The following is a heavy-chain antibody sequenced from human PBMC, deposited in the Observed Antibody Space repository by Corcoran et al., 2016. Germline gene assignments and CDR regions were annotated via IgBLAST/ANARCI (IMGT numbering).Heavy chain of an antibody. Sequence: EVQLVESGGGLVKPGGTLRLSCAASGFTFSGAWMNWVSQAPGKGLEWVGRIKSKTDDGTTDYAATVKVRFTISRDDSNHIMYLQMNSLKPEDNAVYYCATSYYDFWSCYVGAFDIWGQGTIVTVSS. CDR3: ATSYYDFWSCYVGAFDI. CDR2: IKSKTDDGTT. CDR1: GFTFSGAW. V-gene: IGHV3-15*07. D-gene: IGHD3-3*01. J-gene: IGHJ3*02.